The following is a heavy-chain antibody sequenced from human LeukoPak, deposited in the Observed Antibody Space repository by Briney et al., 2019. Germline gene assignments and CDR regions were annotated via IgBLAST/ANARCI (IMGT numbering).Heavy chain of an antibody. V-gene: IGHV3-23*01. CDR3: VRDVAYDFRNPYRYFQH. Sequence: GGTLRLSCAASGFTFSSYGMSWVRQAPGKGLEWVSAISGSGGSTYYADSVKGRFTISRDNAKSSLYLQMKSLRAEDTAVYYCVRDVAYDFRNPYRYFQHWGQGTLVTVSS. CDR1: GFTFSSYG. D-gene: IGHD3-3*01. CDR2: ISGSGGST. J-gene: IGHJ1*01.